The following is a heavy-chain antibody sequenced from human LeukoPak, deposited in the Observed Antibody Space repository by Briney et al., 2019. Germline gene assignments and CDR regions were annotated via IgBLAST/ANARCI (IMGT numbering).Heavy chain of an antibody. Sequence: GGSLRLSCAASGFTFSDYSMNWVRQAPGKGLEWVSAISGSGGSTYYADSVKGRLTIPRDNSKNTLYLQMNSLTAADTAVYYCAKSSDSLFSDYWGQGTLVTVSS. D-gene: IGHD2-21*02. CDR1: GFTFSDYS. V-gene: IGHV3-23*01. J-gene: IGHJ4*02. CDR3: AKSSDSLFSDY. CDR2: ISGSGGST.